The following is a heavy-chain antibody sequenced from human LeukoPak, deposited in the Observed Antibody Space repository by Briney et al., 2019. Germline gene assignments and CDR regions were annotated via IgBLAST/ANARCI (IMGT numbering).Heavy chain of an antibody. Sequence: ASVKVSCKASGYTFTDYFMHWVRQAPGQGLEWMGWINPNSGVTNYAQKFQGRVTMTGDTSISTAYIELSSLISDDTAVYYCARDGEWLTNGDFDYWGQGTLVTVSS. V-gene: IGHV1-2*02. CDR1: GYTFTDYF. D-gene: IGHD6-19*01. CDR3: ARDGEWLTNGDFDY. CDR2: INPNSGVT. J-gene: IGHJ4*02.